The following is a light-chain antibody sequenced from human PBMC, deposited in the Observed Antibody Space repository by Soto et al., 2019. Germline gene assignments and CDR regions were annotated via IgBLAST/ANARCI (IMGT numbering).Light chain of an antibody. Sequence: DIVMTQSPDSLAVPLGERATISCKSSQNVLYSSNNKNYLAWYQQKPGQPPKLLIYWASTRESGVPDRFSGRGSGTDFILTISSLQAEDVAVYYCQQYYRAPRTFGQGTKVEIK. CDR1: QNVLYSSNNKNY. CDR2: WAS. V-gene: IGKV4-1*01. CDR3: QQYYRAPRT. J-gene: IGKJ1*01.